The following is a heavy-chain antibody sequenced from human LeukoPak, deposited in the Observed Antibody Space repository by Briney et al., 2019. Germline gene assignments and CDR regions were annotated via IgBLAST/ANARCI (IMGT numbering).Heavy chain of an antibody. CDR2: ISYDGNNK. Sequence: GRSLRLSCAASGFTFRNYGMHWVRQAPGKGLEWVGIISYDGNNKYYGDSVKGRFTISRDNSKNTLYLQMNSLRAEDTAVYYCARDLYRSSGIAAAGTTTTYYYYGMDVWGQGTTVTVSS. D-gene: IGHD6-13*01. CDR1: GFTFRNYG. J-gene: IGHJ6*02. V-gene: IGHV3-30*03. CDR3: ARDLYRSSGIAAAGTTTTYYYYGMDV.